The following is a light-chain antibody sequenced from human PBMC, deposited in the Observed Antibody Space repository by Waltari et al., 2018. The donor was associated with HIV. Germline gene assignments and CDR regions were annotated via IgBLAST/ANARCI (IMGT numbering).Light chain of an antibody. V-gene: IGKV1-39*01. J-gene: IGKJ2*01. CDR2: AAS. CDR1: QSISSY. Sequence: DIQMTQSPSSPSASVGDRVPLTCRASQSISSYLNWYQQNPGKAPKLLISAASSLQGGVPSRFSGSGSGTDFTLTISSLQPEDFAIYYCQQSYSTLPYTFGQGTKLEIK. CDR3: QQSYSTLPYT.